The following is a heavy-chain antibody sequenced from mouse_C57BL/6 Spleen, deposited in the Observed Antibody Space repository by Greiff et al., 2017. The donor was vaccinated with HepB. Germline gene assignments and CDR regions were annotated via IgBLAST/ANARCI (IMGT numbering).Heavy chain of an antibody. CDR1: GYTFTSYW. D-gene: IGHD2-3*01. CDR2: IDPSDSYT. CDR3: VIYDGYYAGY. V-gene: IGHV1-69*01. Sequence: VKLQQPGAELVMPGASVKLSCKASGYTFTSYWMHWVKQRPGQGLEWIGEIDPSDSYTNYNQKFKGKSTLTVDKSSSTAYMQLSSLTSEDSAVYYCVIYDGYYAGYWGQGTTLTVSS. J-gene: IGHJ2*01.